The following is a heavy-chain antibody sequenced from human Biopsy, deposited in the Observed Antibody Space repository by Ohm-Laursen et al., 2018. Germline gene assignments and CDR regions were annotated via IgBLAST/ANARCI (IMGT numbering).Heavy chain of an antibody. V-gene: IGHV3-30*18. D-gene: IGHD6-19*01. CDR2: TSFDGSNK. CDR3: AKDGGQWLGGAFDI. J-gene: IGHJ3*02. Sequence: SLRLSCAASGFGFYAMHWVRQPPGKGLEWLAVTSFDGSNKFYAESVRGRFTIYRDRSRDTLYLQMNRLTNEDTALYYCAKDGGQWLGGAFDIWGHGTMVIVAS. CDR1: GFGFYA.